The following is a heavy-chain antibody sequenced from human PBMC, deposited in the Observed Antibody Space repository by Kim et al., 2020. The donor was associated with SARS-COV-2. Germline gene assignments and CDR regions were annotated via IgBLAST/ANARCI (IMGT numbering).Heavy chain of an antibody. CDR2: INHSGST. D-gene: IGHD6-6*01. V-gene: IGHV4-34*01. CDR1: GGSFSGYY. CDR3: ARIGPYSSASRYYYYYMDV. J-gene: IGHJ6*03. Sequence: SETLSLTCAVYGGSFSGYYWSWIRQPPGKGLEWIGEINHSGSTNYNPSLKSRVTISVDTSKNQFSLKLSSVTAADTAVYYCARIGPYSSASRYYYYYMDV.